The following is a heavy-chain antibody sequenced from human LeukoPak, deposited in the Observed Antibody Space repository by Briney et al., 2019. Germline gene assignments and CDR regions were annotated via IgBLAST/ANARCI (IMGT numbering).Heavy chain of an antibody. CDR1: GFTFSSYG. Sequence: PGGSLRLSCAASGFTFSSYGMHWVRQAPGKGLEWVAFIRYDGSNKYYADSVNGRFTISRDNSKNTLYLQMNSLRAEDTAVYYCAKDVLGYCSSTSCLWGQGTLVTVSS. J-gene: IGHJ4*02. CDR2: IRYDGSNK. V-gene: IGHV3-30*02. D-gene: IGHD2-2*01. CDR3: AKDVLGYCSSTSCL.